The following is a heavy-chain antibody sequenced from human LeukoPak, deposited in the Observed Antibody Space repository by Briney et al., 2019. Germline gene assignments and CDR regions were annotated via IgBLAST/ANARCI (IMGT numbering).Heavy chain of an antibody. D-gene: IGHD6-19*01. CDR2: INPNSGGT. CDR3: ARGAVAGTLGYYGMDV. Sequence: ASVKVSCKASGYTFTGYYMHWVRQAPGQGLEWMGWINPNSGGTNYAQKFQGRATMTRDTSISTAYMELSRLRSDDTAVYYCARGAVAGTLGYYGMDVWGQGTTVTVSS. J-gene: IGHJ6*02. CDR1: GYTFTGYY. V-gene: IGHV1-2*02.